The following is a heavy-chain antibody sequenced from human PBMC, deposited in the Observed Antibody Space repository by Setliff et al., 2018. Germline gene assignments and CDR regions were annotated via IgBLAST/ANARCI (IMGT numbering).Heavy chain of an antibody. CDR3: AISTIFGVVSPTPDAFDI. D-gene: IGHD3-3*01. Sequence: ASVKVSCKASGYTFTSYAMHWVRQAPGQRLEWMGWINAGNGNTKYSQKFQGRVTITRDTSASTAYMELSSLRSEDTAVYYCAISTIFGVVSPTPDAFDIWGQGTMVTVSS. J-gene: IGHJ3*02. CDR2: INAGNGNT. CDR1: GYTFTSYA. V-gene: IGHV1-3*01.